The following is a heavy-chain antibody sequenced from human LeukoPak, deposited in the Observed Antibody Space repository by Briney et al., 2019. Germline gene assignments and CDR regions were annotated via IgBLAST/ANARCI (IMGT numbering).Heavy chain of an antibody. J-gene: IGHJ3*02. Sequence: GGSLRLSCAASGFTFSSYGMSWVRQAPGKGLEWVSAISGSGGSTYYADSVKGRFTISRDNSKNTLYLQMNSLRAEDTAVYYCAKDTGFDNWNYVDAFDIWGQGTKVTVSS. CDR2: ISGSGGST. CDR3: AKDTGFDNWNYVDAFDI. CDR1: GFTFSSYG. D-gene: IGHD1-7*01. V-gene: IGHV3-23*01.